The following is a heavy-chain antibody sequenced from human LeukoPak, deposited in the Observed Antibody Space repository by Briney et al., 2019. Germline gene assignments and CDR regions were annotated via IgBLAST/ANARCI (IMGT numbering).Heavy chain of an antibody. CDR2: INPNSGGT. CDR1: GYTFTGYY. J-gene: IGHJ4*02. D-gene: IGHD2-15*01. CDR3: ARSVVAAATTDY. Sequence: ASVKVSCKASGYTFTGYYMHWVRQAPGQGLEWMGWINPNSGGTNYAQKFQGRVTMTRDTSISTAYMDLSSLISADAAVYYCARSVVAAATTDYWGQGTLVTVSS. V-gene: IGHV1-2*02.